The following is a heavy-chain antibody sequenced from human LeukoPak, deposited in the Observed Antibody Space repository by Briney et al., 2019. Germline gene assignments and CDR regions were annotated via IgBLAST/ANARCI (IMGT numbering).Heavy chain of an antibody. CDR2: IYHSGST. V-gene: IGHV4-4*02. CDR3: ARDSIAAASDY. J-gene: IGHJ4*02. D-gene: IGHD6-13*01. Sequence: SGTLSLTCAVSGGSISSSNWWSWVRQPPGKGLEWIGEIYHSGSTNYNPSLKSRVTISVDTSKNQFSLKLSSVTAADTAVYYCARDSIAAASDYWGQGTLVTVSS. CDR1: GGSISSSNW.